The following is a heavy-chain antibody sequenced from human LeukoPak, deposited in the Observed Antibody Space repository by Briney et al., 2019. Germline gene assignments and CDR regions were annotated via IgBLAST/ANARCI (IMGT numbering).Heavy chain of an antibody. J-gene: IGHJ3*02. CDR1: GYTFTSYG. D-gene: IGHD6-6*01. V-gene: IGHV1-8*02. CDR2: MNPNSGNT. CDR3: ARGGIAAPTDAFDI. Sequence: ASVKVSCKASGYTFTSYGISWVRQATGQGLEWMGWMNPNSGNTGYAQKFQGRVTMTRNTSISTAYMELSSLRSEDTAVYYCARGGIAAPTDAFDIWGQGTMVTVSS.